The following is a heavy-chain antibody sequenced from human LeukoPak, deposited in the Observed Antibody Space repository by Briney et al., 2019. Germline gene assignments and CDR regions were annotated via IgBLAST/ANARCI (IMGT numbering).Heavy chain of an antibody. D-gene: IGHD6-19*01. CDR2: IYTSGST. Sequence: SETLSLTCTVSGGSIRSYYWSWIRQPAGKGLEWVGRIYTSGSTNYNPSLKSRVTMSVDTSKNQFSLKLSSVTAADTAVYCCARGEGYSSGWYEPSTFDYWGQGTLVTVSS. CDR1: GGSIRSYY. J-gene: IGHJ4*02. V-gene: IGHV4-4*07. CDR3: ARGEGYSSGWYEPSTFDY.